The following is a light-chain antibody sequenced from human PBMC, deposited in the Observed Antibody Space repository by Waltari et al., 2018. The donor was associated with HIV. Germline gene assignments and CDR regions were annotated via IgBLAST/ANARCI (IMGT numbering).Light chain of an antibody. CDR3: SSYAGNNNYV. CDR1: SRDIGTYTY. CDR2: EVN. Sequence: QPALTQPPSASGSPGQSVTISCTGTSRDIGTYTYVSWYQQHPGRAPNLLIYEVNKRPSGVPDRFSGSKSANTASPTVSGLQVADEADYYCSSYAGNNNYVFGTGTRVTVL. V-gene: IGLV2-8*01. J-gene: IGLJ1*01.